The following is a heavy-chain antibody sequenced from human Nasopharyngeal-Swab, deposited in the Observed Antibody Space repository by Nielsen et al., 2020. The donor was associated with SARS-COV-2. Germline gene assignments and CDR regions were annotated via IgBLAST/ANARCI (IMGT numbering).Heavy chain of an antibody. Sequence: GESLKISCAASGFTFSSYGMHWVRQAPGKGLEWVAVIWYDGSNKYYADSVKGRFTISRDNSKNTLYLQMNSLRAEDTAVYYCARVGRDSVGATDYWGQGTLVTVSS. J-gene: IGHJ4*02. D-gene: IGHD1-26*01. CDR2: IWYDGSNK. CDR1: GFTFSSYG. CDR3: ARVGRDSVGATDY. V-gene: IGHV3-33*01.